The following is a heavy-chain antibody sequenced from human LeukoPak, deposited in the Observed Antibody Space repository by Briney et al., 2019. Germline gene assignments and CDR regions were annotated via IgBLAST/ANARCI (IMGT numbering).Heavy chain of an antibody. D-gene: IGHD3-22*01. V-gene: IGHV4-59*01. J-gene: IGHJ6*03. Sequence: SETLSLTCTVSGGSINSYYWSWIRQPPGKGLEWIGYIYYSGSTNYNPSLKSRVTISVDTSKNQFSLKLSSVTAADTAVYYCARAMSPQTHYYYYYYMDVWGKGTTVTVSS. CDR3: ARAMSPQTHYYYYYYMDV. CDR2: IYYSGST. CDR1: GGSINSYY.